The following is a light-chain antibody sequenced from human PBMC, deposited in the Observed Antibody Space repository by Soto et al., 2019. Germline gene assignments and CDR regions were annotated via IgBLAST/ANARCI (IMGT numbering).Light chain of an antibody. V-gene: IGLV2-14*01. CDR2: EVS. Sequence: QSALTQPASVFGSPGQSITISCTGTSSDVGSYNYVSWYQQHPGKAPKLMIYEVSYRPSGVSNRFSGSKSGNTASLTISGLQAEDEADYYCSAYASSNPVVFGGGTKVTVL. CDR1: SSDVGSYNY. CDR3: SAYASSNPVV. J-gene: IGLJ3*02.